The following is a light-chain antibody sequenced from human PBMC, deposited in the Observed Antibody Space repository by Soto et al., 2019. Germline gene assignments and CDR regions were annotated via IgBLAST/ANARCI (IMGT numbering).Light chain of an antibody. CDR1: SSDVGGYDY. CDR2: EVS. CDR3: SSYAGSSHFVV. V-gene: IGLV2-8*01. J-gene: IGLJ2*01. Sequence: QSALTQPPSASGSPGQSVTMSCSGTSSDVGGYDYVSWYQQHPGKAPKLMIYEVSKRPSGVPDRFFGSKSGNTASLTVSGLQAEDEADYYCSSYAGSSHFVVFGGGTKLTVL.